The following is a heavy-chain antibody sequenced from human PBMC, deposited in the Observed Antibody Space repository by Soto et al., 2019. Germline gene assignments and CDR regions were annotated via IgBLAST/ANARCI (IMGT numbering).Heavy chain of an antibody. V-gene: IGHV1-69*13. CDR2: IIPIFGTA. CDR3: ARQGYCSGGSCYTRYYYYYGMEV. J-gene: IGHJ6*01. D-gene: IGHD2-15*01. CDR1: GCTFSSYA. Sequence: SVKVSCKASGCTFSSYAISWVRQAPGQGLEWMGGIIPIFGTANYAQKFQGRVTITADESTSTAYMELSSLRSEDTAVYYCARQGYCSGGSCYTRYYYYYGMEVWGQGTTVIVS.